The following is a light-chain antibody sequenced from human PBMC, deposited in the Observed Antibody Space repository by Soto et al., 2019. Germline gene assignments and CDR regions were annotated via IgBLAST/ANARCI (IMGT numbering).Light chain of an antibody. J-gene: IGLJ1*01. CDR2: GVT. CDR3: SSFTTTSTHV. CDR1: GSDIGAYNY. Sequence: QSALTQPASVSGSPGQSITISCTGSGSDIGAYNYVSWYQQHPGKAPKLLIHGVTRRPSGVSSRFSASKSAYTASLTISGLQAEDEANYYCSSFTTTSTHVFGTGTKLTVL. V-gene: IGLV2-14*01.